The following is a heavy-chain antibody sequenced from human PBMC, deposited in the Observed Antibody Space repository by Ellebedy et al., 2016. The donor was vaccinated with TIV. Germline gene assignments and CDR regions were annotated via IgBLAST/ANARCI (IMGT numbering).Heavy chain of an antibody. CDR1: GFSFSSYS. CDR2: ISTGGDHI. J-gene: IGHJ4*02. CDR3: ARSGGWYYYYFDY. Sequence: GESLKISCAASGFSFSSYSMNWVRQAPGKELEWLSLISTGGDHINYADSVKGRFSISRDNAKNSLYLQMSSLRGKDTAVYYCARSGGWYYYYFDYWGQGTRVTVSS. D-gene: IGHD6-19*01. V-gene: IGHV3-21*05.